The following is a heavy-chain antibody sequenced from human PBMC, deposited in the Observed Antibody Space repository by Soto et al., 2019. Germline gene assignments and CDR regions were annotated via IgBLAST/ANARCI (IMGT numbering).Heavy chain of an antibody. Sequence: GGSLRLSCAASGFTFSSYAMSWVRQAPGKGLEWVSAISGSGGSTYYADSVKGRFTISRDNSKNTLYLQMNSLRAEDTDGYYCAKERGGYFWSGYYGTMTKGTYGMDVWGQGTTVTVSS. V-gene: IGHV3-23*01. D-gene: IGHD3-3*01. J-gene: IGHJ6*02. CDR3: AKERGGYFWSGYYGTMTKGTYGMDV. CDR1: GFTFSSYA. CDR2: ISGSGGST.